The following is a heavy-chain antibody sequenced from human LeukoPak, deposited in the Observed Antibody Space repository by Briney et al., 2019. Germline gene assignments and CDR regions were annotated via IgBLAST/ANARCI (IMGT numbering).Heavy chain of an antibody. CDR2: IYHSGST. V-gene: IGHV4-38-2*02. CDR1: DYSISSGYY. D-gene: IGHD5-24*01. CDR3: ANMRWLQSTFDY. Sequence: SETLSLTCTVSDYSISSGYYWGWIRQPPGKGLEWIGNIYHSGSTYYNPSLKSRVTISVDTSKNQFSLKLSSVTAADTAVYYCANMRWLQSTFDYWGQGTLVTVSS. J-gene: IGHJ4*02.